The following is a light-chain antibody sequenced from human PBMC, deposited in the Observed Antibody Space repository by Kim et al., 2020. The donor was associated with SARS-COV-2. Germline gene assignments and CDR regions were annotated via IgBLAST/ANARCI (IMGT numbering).Light chain of an antibody. J-gene: IGLJ3*02. V-gene: IGLV1-44*01. CDR3: ASWDGSLKGWV. Sequence: GPSATIACSGTSSSVSSNPVISYQHVPGTAPRLLFYHTDQRPSGVPDRFSGSKSGTSASLAISGLQSEDETDYYCASWDGSLKGWVFGGGTQLTVL. CDR2: HTD. CDR1: SSSVSSNP.